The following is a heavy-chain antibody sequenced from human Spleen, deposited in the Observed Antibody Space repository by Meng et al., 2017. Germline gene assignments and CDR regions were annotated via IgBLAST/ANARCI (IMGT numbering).Heavy chain of an antibody. Sequence: QVQLQESGPGLVKPSGTLSLTCAVSGGSISNTYWWNWVRQSPGKGLEWIGEIYHSGTTNYNPSLKGRVTISVDRSKNQFSLKLTSVTAADTAVYYCASYNSGWPQFDYWGQGTLVTVSS. V-gene: IGHV4-4*02. J-gene: IGHJ4*02. D-gene: IGHD6-19*01. CDR1: GGSISNTYW. CDR2: IYHSGTT. CDR3: ASYNSGWPQFDY.